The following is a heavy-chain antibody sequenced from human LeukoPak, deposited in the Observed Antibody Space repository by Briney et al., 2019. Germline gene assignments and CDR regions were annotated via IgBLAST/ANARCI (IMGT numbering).Heavy chain of an antibody. D-gene: IGHD5-18*01. Sequence: GGSLRLSCAASGFTFSSYSINWVRQAPGKGLEWVSSISSSSSYIYYAELVKGRFTISRDNAKNSLYLQMNSLRAEDTAVYYCARDLGYSYGLAYWGQGTLVTVSS. J-gene: IGHJ4*02. V-gene: IGHV3-21*01. CDR1: GFTFSSYS. CDR3: ARDLGYSYGLAY. CDR2: ISSSSSYI.